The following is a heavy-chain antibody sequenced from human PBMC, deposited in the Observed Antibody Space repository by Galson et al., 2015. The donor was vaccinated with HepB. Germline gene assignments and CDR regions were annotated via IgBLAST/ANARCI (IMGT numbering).Heavy chain of an antibody. CDR2: ISSNGGST. J-gene: IGHJ4*02. D-gene: IGHD6-19*01. Sequence: SLRLSCAASGFTFSSYAMHWVRQAPGKGLEYVSAISSNGGSTYYADSVKGRFTISRDNSKNTLYLLMNSLRAEDTAVYYCARPHSSGWFDYWGQGTLVTVSS. V-gene: IGHV3-64*04. CDR3: ARPHSSGWFDY. CDR1: GFTFSSYA.